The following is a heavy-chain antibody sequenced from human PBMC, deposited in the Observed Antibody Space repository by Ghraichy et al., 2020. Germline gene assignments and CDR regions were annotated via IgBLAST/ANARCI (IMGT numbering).Heavy chain of an antibody. CDR2: FGVSASE. D-gene: IGHD3-10*01. CDR1: GFTFSSYA. Sequence: GGSLRLSCAASGFTFSSYAMSWVRQAPGKGLEWVATFGVSASEYYADSVKGRFTISRDNSKNTLSLQMNSLRAEDTAEYYCAKRGYASGGSALYYFDYWGQGTLVTVSS. CDR3: AKRGYASGGSALYYFDY. V-gene: IGHV3-23*01. J-gene: IGHJ4*02.